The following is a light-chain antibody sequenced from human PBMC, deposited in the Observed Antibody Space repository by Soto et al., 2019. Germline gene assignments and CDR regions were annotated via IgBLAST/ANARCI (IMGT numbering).Light chain of an antibody. CDR3: QSYDSSLSGGV. V-gene: IGLV1-40*01. CDR2: GNS. CDR1: SSNIGAGYD. J-gene: IGLJ3*02. Sequence: QSVLTQPPSVSGAPGQRVTISCTGSSSNIGAGYDVHWYQQLPGTAPKLLIYGNSNRPSGVPDRFSGSKSGTSASLAITGLEAEDEADYYSQSYDSSLSGGVFGGGPTLPVL.